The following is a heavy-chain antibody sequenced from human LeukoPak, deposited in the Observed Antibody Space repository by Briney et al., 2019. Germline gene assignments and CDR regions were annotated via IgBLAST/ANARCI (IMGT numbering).Heavy chain of an antibody. CDR1: GFTFRHYW. V-gene: IGHV3-7*04. CDR2: IKPDGSEK. D-gene: IGHD1-7*01. Sequence: PGGSLGLSCAASGFTFRHYWMNWVRQASGKGLEWVANIKPDGSEKRYADSVKGRFTISRDNAENSLYLQMNSLRAEDTAVYYCARVVGTDEGADYWGQGTLVTVSS. CDR3: ARVVGTDEGADY. J-gene: IGHJ4*02.